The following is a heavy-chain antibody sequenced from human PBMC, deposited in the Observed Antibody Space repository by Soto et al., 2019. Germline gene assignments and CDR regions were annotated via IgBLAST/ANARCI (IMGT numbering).Heavy chain of an antibody. CDR2: IYYNGDS. CDR3: ARGSPTDAFDI. Sequence: PSEILSLTCNVSGGSISGSTYHWGWIRQPPGKGLVWIGSIYYNGDSYYNPSLRSRVALSVDTSKNQFSLRLNSVTTADTAVFYCARGSPTDAFDIWGQGTMVT. CDR1: GGSISGSTYH. V-gene: IGHV4-39*07. J-gene: IGHJ3*02. D-gene: IGHD1-26*01.